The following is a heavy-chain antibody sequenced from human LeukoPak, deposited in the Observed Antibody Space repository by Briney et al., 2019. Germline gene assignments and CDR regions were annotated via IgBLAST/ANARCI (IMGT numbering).Heavy chain of an antibody. V-gene: IGHV1-24*01. CDR2: FDPEDGET. D-gene: IGHD1-26*01. J-gene: IGHJ3*02. CDR3: ATLRRGGLPDAFDI. CDR1: GYTLTELS. Sequence: GPVKVSCKVSGYTLTELSMHWVRQAPGKGLEWMGGFDPEDGETIYAQKFQGRVTMTEDTSTDTAYMELSSLRSEDTAVYYCATLRRGGLPDAFDIWGQGTMVTVSS.